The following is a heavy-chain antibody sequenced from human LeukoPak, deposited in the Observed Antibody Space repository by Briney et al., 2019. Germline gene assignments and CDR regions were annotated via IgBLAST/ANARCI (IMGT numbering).Heavy chain of an antibody. Sequence: GGSLRLSCAASGFTFSSYWMSWVRQAPGKGLEWVANIKQDGSEKYYVDSVKGRFTISRDNAKNSLYLQMNSLRAEDTAVYYCARVGYYDSSGYPGAFDIWGQATMVTVSS. CDR1: GFTFSSYW. D-gene: IGHD3-22*01. CDR2: IKQDGSEK. J-gene: IGHJ3*02. V-gene: IGHV3-7*01. CDR3: ARVGYYDSSGYPGAFDI.